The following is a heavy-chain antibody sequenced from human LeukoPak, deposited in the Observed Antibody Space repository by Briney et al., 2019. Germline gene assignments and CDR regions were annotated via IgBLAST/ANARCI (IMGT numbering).Heavy chain of an antibody. CDR2: IKSKTDGGTT. D-gene: IGHD3-22*01. Sequence: GGSLRLSCAASGFTFSNAWMSWVRQAPGKGLEWVGRIKSKTDGGTTDYAAPVKGRFTISRDDSKNTLYLQMNSLKTEDTAVYYCTTEQDYYDSSGYPTGSTVYWGQGTLVTVSS. V-gene: IGHV3-15*01. J-gene: IGHJ4*02. CDR1: GFTFSNAW. CDR3: TTEQDYYDSSGYPTGSTVY.